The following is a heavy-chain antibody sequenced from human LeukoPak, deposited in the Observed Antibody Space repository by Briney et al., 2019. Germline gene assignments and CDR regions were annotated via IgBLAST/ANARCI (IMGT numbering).Heavy chain of an antibody. Sequence: PGGSLRLSCAASGFTFSSYGMNWVRQAPGKGLEWVSGISGSGGTTYYADSVKGRFTISRDNSKNSLSLLVSSLRAEDTAVYYCAKTNGYYSDWGQGTLVTVSS. V-gene: IGHV3-23*01. D-gene: IGHD3-22*01. CDR2: ISGSGGTT. J-gene: IGHJ4*02. CDR3: AKTNGYYSD. CDR1: GFTFSSYG.